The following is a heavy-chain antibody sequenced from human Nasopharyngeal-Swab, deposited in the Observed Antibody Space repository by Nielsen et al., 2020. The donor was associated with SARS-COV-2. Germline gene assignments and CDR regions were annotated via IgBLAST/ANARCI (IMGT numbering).Heavy chain of an antibody. CDR3: AKEECTGISCIRGFDY. Sequence: GESLKISCAASGFIFSNYAMQWVRQAPGKGLEWVAFLRYDGSNKRYAGSVKGRFTISRDNSKNALYLEMNSLRAEDTAVYYCAKEECTGISCIRGFDYWGQGTLVTVSS. CDR2: LRYDGSNK. J-gene: IGHJ4*02. D-gene: IGHD2-2*01. CDR1: GFIFSNYA. V-gene: IGHV3-30*02.